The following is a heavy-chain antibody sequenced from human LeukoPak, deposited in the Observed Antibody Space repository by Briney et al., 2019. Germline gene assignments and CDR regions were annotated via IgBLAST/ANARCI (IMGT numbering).Heavy chain of an antibody. CDR3: ARGGRYFYESRFDS. CDR2: INPNSGGT. CDR1: VYTFTGYY. V-gene: IGHV1-2*02. D-gene: IGHD3-22*01. J-gene: IGHJ4*02. Sequence: ASVKVSCKTSVYTFTGYYIHWVRQAPGQGLEWMGWINPNSGGTNYAQKFQGRVTMTTDTSISAAYMELSSLRSDDTAVYYCARGGRYFYESRFDSWGQGTLVTVSS.